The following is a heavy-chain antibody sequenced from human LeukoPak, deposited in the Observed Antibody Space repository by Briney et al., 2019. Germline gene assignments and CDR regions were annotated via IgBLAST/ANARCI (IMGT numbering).Heavy chain of an antibody. D-gene: IGHD2-2*01. J-gene: IGHJ5*02. V-gene: IGHV3-20*04. CDR1: GFTFDDYG. CDR3: AREVPAAFFRWFDP. CDR2: INWNGGST. Sequence: PGGSLRLSCAASGFTFDDYGMSWVRQAPGKGLEWVSGINWNGGSTGYADSVKGRFTISRDNAKNSLYLQMNSLRAEDTAVYYCAREVPAAFFRWFDPWGQGTLVTVSS.